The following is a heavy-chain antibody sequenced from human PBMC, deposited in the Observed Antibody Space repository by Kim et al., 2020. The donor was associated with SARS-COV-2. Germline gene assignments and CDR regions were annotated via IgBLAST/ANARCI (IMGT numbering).Heavy chain of an antibody. V-gene: IGHV4-30-2*04. D-gene: IGHD3-9*01. Sequence: LKSRVTISVDTSKNQFSLKLSSVTAADTAVYYCARDCYDILTGAGGWFDPWGQGTLVTVSS. CDR3: ARDCYDILTGAGGWFDP. J-gene: IGHJ5*02.